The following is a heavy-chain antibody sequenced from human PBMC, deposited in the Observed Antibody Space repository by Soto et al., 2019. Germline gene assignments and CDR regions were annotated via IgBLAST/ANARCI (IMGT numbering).Heavy chain of an antibody. CDR1: GYIFVNYG. J-gene: IGHJ6*02. CDR3: AMVDLYVTPTPQDV. CDR2: ISPYTGST. Sequence: QVQLEQSGDEVKKPGASVKVSCKASGYIFVNYGIAWVRQAPGQGLEWLGWISPYTGSTYYATKVQGRLTLTTDTSTSTAFMDLGSLTSADTAVYYCAMVDLYVTPTPQDVWGQGTTVTVSS. D-gene: IGHD3-16*01. V-gene: IGHV1-18*01.